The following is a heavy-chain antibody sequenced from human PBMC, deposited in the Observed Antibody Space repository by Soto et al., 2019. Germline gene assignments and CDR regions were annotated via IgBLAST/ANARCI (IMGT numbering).Heavy chain of an antibody. Sequence: QVQLVQSGAEVKKPGSSVKGSCKASGGTFSSYAISWVRQAPGQGLEWMGGIIPIFGTANYEQKFQGRVTITADESTSTAYMELSSLRSEDTAVYYCASAVGGSGHYYYYYGMDVWGQGTTVTVSS. J-gene: IGHJ6*02. V-gene: IGHV1-69*01. CDR3: ASAVGGSGHYYYYYGMDV. CDR1: GGTFSSYA. CDR2: IIPIFGTA. D-gene: IGHD2-15*01.